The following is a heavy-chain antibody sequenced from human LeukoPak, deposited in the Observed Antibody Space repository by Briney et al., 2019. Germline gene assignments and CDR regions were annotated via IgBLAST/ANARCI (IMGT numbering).Heavy chain of an antibody. D-gene: IGHD6-13*01. CDR1: GYTFTGYY. V-gene: IGHV1-2*02. J-gene: IGHJ5*02. CDR3: ARGGIAAAGDWFDP. Sequence: ASVKVSCKASGYTFTGYYMHWVRQAPGQGLEWMGWISPNSGGTNYAQKFQGRVTMTRDMSTSTVYMELSSLRSEDTAVYYCARGGIAAAGDWFDPWGQGTLVTVSS. CDR2: ISPNSGGT.